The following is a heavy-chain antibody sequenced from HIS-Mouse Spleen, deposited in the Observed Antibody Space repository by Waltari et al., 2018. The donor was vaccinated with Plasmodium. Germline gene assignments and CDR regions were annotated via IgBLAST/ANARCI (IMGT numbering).Heavy chain of an antibody. Sequence: EVQLVESGGGLVQPGGSRRLSCQASGFTLSSYWMSWVRQPPGKGLEWVANIKQDGSEKYYVDSVKGRFTISRDNAKNSLYLQMNSLRAEDTAVYYCASSWYWYFDLWGRGTLVTVSS. J-gene: IGHJ2*01. D-gene: IGHD6-13*01. CDR1: GFTLSSYW. CDR3: ASSWYWYFDL. CDR2: IKQDGSEK. V-gene: IGHV3-7*01.